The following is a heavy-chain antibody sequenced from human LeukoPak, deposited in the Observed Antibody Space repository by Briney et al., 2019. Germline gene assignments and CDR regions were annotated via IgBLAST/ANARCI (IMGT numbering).Heavy chain of an antibody. Sequence: GGSLRLSCAASGFTFNNAWMSWVRQAPGKGLEWVSAISGSGGSTYYADSVKGRFTISRDNSKNTLYLQMNSLRAEDTAVYYCAKDQWGIAAAGNYYYYYMDVWGKGTTVTVSS. D-gene: IGHD6-13*01. CDR2: ISGSGGST. V-gene: IGHV3-23*01. J-gene: IGHJ6*03. CDR1: GFTFNNAW. CDR3: AKDQWGIAAAGNYYYYYMDV.